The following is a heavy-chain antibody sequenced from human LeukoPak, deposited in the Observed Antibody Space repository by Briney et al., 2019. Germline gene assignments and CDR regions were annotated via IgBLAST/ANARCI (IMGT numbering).Heavy chain of an antibody. Sequence: SSETLSLTCSVSGGSISSYYWSWIRQPPGKGLEWIGYMYYSGSTNYNPSLKSRVTISVDTSKNQFSLKPSSVTAADTAVYYCARDVGCSSTSCYLAFDIWGQGTMVTVSS. J-gene: IGHJ3*02. CDR1: GGSISSYY. CDR2: MYYSGST. CDR3: ARDVGCSSTSCYLAFDI. D-gene: IGHD2-2*01. V-gene: IGHV4-59*01.